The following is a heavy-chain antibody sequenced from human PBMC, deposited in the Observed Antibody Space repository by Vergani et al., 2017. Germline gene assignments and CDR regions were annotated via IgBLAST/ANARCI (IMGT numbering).Heavy chain of an antibody. V-gene: IGHV3-11*01. CDR1: GFSFSDHY. J-gene: IGHJ4*02. D-gene: IGHD3-10*01. CDR3: TTGAHGSGSYYY. Sequence: QVQLVESGGGLVKPGGSLRLSCAASGFSFSDHYMTWIRQAPGKGLEWVSYISNSGNTIEYADSVKGRFSISRDNAKSSLFLQMDSLRAEDTAVYYCTTGAHGSGSYYYWGQGTLVTVSS. CDR2: ISNSGNTI.